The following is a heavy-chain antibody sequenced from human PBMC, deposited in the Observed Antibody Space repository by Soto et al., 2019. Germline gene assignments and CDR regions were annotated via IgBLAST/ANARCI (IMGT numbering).Heavy chain of an antibody. CDR2: LNPNSGNT. V-gene: IGHV1-8*01. Sequence: ASVKVSCKASGYTFTSYDINWVRPATGKGLEWMGWLNPNSGNTGYAQKFQGRVTMTRNTSISTAYRDLSSLRSEDTAVYYGARGVPGRYFYYYYGMDGQGRGTTFPVSS. D-gene: IGHD3-10*01. J-gene: IGHJ6*02. CDR1: GYTFTSYD. CDR3: ARGVPGRYFYYYYGMDG.